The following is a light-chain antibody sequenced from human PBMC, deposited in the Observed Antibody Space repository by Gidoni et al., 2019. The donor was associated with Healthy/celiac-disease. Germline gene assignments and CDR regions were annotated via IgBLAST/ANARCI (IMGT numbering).Light chain of an antibody. J-gene: IGKJ3*01. CDR3: QQYSSWPPT. CDR1: QSVSSY. V-gene: IGKV3-11*01. Sequence: VLTQSPATLSLPRGERATPSCRARQSVSSYLAWYQQKPGQAPRLLIYDASNRATGIPARFSGSGSGTDFTLTISSLEPEDFAVYYCQQYSSWPPTFGPGTKVDIK. CDR2: DAS.